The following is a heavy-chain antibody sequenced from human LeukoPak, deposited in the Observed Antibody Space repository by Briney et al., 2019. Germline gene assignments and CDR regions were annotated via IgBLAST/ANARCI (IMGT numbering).Heavy chain of an antibody. CDR3: ARGRRTYYSLTIYYFDY. V-gene: IGHV4-34*01. J-gene: IGHJ4*02. CDR1: GGSFSGYY. D-gene: IGHD3-10*01. CDR2: INHSGST. Sequence: SETLSLTCAVYGGSFSGYYWSWIRQPPGKGLEWIGEINHSGSTNYNPSLKSRVTISVDTSKNQFSLKLSSVTAADTAVYYCARGRRTYYSLTIYYFDYWGQGTLVTVSS.